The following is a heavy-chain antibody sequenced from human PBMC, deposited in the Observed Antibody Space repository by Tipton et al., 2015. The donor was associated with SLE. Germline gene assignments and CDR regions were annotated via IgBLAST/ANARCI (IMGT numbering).Heavy chain of an antibody. D-gene: IGHD6-6*01. V-gene: IGHV4-34*01. CDR3: ARGRGSSSSGHY. J-gene: IGHJ4*02. CDR1: GGSFSGYY. Sequence: TLSLTCAVYGGSFSGYYRSWIRQPPGKGLEWIGEINHSGSTNYNPSLKSRVTISVDTSKNQFSLKLSSVTAADTAVYYCARGRGSSSSGHYWGQGTLVTVSS. CDR2: INHSGST.